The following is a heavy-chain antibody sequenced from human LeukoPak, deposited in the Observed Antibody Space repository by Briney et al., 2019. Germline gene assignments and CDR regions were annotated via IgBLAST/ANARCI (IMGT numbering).Heavy chain of an antibody. CDR1: GGSFSGYY. V-gene: IGHV4-34*01. Sequence: SETLSLTCAVYGGSFSGYYWSWIRQPPGKGLEWIGEINHSGSTNYNPSLKSRVTISVDTSKNQFSLKLSSVTAADTAVYYCARHMGALDAFDIWGQGTMVTVSS. CDR3: ARHMGALDAFDI. J-gene: IGHJ3*02. CDR2: INHSGST. D-gene: IGHD2-21*01.